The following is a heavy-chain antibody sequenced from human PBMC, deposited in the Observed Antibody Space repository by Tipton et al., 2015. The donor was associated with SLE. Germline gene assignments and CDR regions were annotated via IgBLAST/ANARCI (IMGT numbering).Heavy chain of an antibody. CDR1: GGSINYY. CDR2: ISNGGGT. CDR3: ARGMLTWRGAIVGVDV. J-gene: IGHJ6*02. Sequence: TLSLTCTVSGGSINYYWIWIRQPPGKGLEWIGYISNGGGTNYNPSLKSRVTISVDTAKNQFSLKLTSVTAADTAVYYCARGMLTWRGAIVGVDVWGQGTTVNVSS. D-gene: IGHD3-10*02. V-gene: IGHV4-59*08.